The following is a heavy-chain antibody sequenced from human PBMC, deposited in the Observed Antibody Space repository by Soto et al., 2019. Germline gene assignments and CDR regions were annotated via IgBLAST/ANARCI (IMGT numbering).Heavy chain of an antibody. Sequence: QVQLVQSGAEVKKPGASVKVSCKASGYTFTSYGISWVRQAPGQGLEWMGWISAYNGNTNYAQKPQGRVTMTTDTSTSTAYMELRSLRSDDTAVYYCARRCSSTSCYHGFDYWGQGTLVTVSS. D-gene: IGHD2-2*01. V-gene: IGHV1-18*01. J-gene: IGHJ4*02. CDR1: GYTFTSYG. CDR2: ISAYNGNT. CDR3: ARRCSSTSCYHGFDY.